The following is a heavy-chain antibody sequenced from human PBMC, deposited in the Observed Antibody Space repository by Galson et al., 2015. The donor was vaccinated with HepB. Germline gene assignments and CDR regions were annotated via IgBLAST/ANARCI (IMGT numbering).Heavy chain of an antibody. V-gene: IGHV1-24*01. CDR3: ATVQIWPVGATFWFDP. J-gene: IGHJ5*02. CDR1: GYTLTELS. Sequence: SVKVSCKVSGYTLTELSMHWVRQAPGKGLEWMGGFDPEDGETIYAQKFQGRVTMTEDTSTDTAYMELSSLRSEDTAVYYCATVQIWPVGATFWFDPWGQGTLVTVSS. CDR2: FDPEDGET. D-gene: IGHD1-26*01.